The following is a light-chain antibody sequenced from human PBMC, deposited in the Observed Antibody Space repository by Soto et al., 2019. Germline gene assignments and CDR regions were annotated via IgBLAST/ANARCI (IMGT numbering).Light chain of an antibody. CDR1: SSDVGGYNY. Sequence: QSALTQPRSVSGSPGQSVTISCTGTSSDVGGYNYVSWYQQHPGKAPKLMIYDVSKRPSGVPDRFSGSKSGNPASLTISGLQSEDEVDYYCCSNAGSYSVVFGGGTQLTVL. J-gene: IGLJ2*01. V-gene: IGLV2-11*01. CDR3: CSNAGSYSVV. CDR2: DVS.